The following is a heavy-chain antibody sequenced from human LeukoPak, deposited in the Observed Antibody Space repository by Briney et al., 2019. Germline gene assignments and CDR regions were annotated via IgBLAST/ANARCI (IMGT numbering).Heavy chain of an antibody. D-gene: IGHD3-10*01. CDR2: IYTSGST. CDR1: GGSISSYY. CDR3: ARTLRGVTLVY. V-gene: IGHV4-4*07. J-gene: IGHJ4*02. Sequence: PSETLSLTCTVSGGSISSYYWSWIRQPAGKGLEWIGRIYTSGSTNYNPSLKSRVTISVDKSKNQFSLKLSSVTAADTAVYYCARTLRGVTLVYWRQGTLVTVSS.